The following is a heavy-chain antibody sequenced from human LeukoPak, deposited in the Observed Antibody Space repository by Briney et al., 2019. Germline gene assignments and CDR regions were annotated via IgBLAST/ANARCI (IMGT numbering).Heavy chain of an antibody. J-gene: IGHJ6*03. D-gene: IGHD1-1*01. CDR2: IYYSGST. Sequence: SETLSLTCTVSGGSISSSSYYWGWISQPPGKGLEWIGSIYYSGSTYYNPSLKSRVTISVDTSKNQFSLKLSSVTAADTAVYYCARVSDNWNDVGYYYYYMDVWGKGTTVTVSS. V-gene: IGHV4-39*07. CDR3: ARVSDNWNDVGYYYYYMDV. CDR1: GGSISSSSYY.